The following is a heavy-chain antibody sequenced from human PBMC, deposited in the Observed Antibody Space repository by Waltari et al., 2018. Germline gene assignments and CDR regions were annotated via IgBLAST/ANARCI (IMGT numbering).Heavy chain of an antibody. V-gene: IGHV4-30-2*01. CDR3: ARGVTGYGDYVDARLLWDMDV. Sequence: QLQLQESGSGLVKPSQTLSLTCAVSGGSISSGGYSWSWIRQPPGKGLEWIGYIYHSGGTYYHPPLKSRVTISVDRSKNQCSLKLSSVTAADTAVYYCARGVTGYGDYVDARLLWDMDVWGKGTTVTVSS. CDR2: IYHSGGT. D-gene: IGHD4-17*01. CDR1: GGSISSGGYS. J-gene: IGHJ6*03.